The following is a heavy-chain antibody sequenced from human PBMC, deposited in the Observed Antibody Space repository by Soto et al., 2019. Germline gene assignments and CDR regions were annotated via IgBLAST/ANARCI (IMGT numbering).Heavy chain of an antibody. CDR3: AREVDSSGLGY. V-gene: IGHV1-69*08. Sequence: QVQLVQSGAEVKKPGSSVKVSCKASGGTFGSYTISWVRQAPGQGLEWMGRIIPILGIANYAQKFQGRVTITADKSPGPAYMELSSLRSEDTAVYYRAREVDSSGLGYWGQGTLVTVSS. D-gene: IGHD6-19*01. J-gene: IGHJ4*02. CDR1: GGTFGSYT. CDR2: IIPILGIA.